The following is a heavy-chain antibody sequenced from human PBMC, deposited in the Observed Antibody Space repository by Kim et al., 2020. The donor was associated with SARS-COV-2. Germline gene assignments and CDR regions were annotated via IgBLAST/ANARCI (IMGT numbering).Heavy chain of an antibody. CDR2: INPNSGGT. CDR3: ARELRQTGYSSSWFHGRWFDP. Sequence: ASVKVSCKASGYTFTGYYMHWVRQAPGQGLEWMGRINPNSGGTNYAQKFQGRVTMTRDTSISTAYMELSRLRSDDTAVYYCARELRQTGYSSSWFHGRWFDPWGQGTLVTVSS. V-gene: IGHV1-2*06. CDR1: GYTFTGYY. D-gene: IGHD6-13*01. J-gene: IGHJ5*02.